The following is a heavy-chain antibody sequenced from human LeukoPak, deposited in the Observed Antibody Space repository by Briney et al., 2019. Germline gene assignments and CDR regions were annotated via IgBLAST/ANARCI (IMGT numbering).Heavy chain of an antibody. CDR1: GFTFSSYE. D-gene: IGHD2-21*02. V-gene: IGHV3-48*03. CDR3: AREGNSHGDNFFDY. J-gene: IGHJ4*02. Sequence: GGSLRLSCAASGFTFSSYEMNWVRQAPGKGLEWVSYISGSGSTKYYADSVKGRFSISRDNAKNSLFLQMNSLRAEDTAVYYCAREGNSHGDNFFDYWGQGTLVTVSS. CDR2: ISGSGSTK.